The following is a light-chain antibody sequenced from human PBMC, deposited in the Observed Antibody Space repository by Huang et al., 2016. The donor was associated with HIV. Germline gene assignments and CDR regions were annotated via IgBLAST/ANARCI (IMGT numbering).Light chain of an antibody. CDR1: QFVANAY. CDR3: QQCGSPTWT. V-gene: IGKV3-20*01. CDR2: GAS. Sequence: EIVLTQSPGTLSLSLGDRATLSCRASQFVANAYVAWYQHKPGQSPRLLIYGASMRASGIPDRFSGSGFVTDFTLTISRLEPDDFAVYFCQQCGSPTWTFGQGTKVEIK. J-gene: IGKJ1*01.